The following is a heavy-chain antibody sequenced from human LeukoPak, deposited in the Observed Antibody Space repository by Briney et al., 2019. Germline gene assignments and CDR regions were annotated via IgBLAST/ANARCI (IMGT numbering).Heavy chain of an antibody. Sequence: TLSLTCTVSGGSISSGDYYWSWIRQHPGKGLEWVGYIYYGGSTYYNPSLKSRVAISVDTSNNQFSLKLSSVTAADTAVYYCARGRGDSSGYGVFDPWGQGTLVTVSS. CDR3: ARGRGDSSGYGVFDP. V-gene: IGHV4-31*03. J-gene: IGHJ5*02. CDR2: IYYGGST. CDR1: GGSISSGDYY. D-gene: IGHD3-22*01.